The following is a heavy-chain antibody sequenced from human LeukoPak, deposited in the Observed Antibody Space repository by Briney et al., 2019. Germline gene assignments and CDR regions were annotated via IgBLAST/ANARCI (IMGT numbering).Heavy chain of an antibody. CDR3: AREKVWSDY. CDR2: IYTSGST. J-gene: IGHJ4*02. CDR1: GGSISSGSYY. Sequence: SQTLSLTCTVSGGSISSGSYYWSWIRQPAGKGLEWIGRIYTSGSTNYNPSLKSRVTISVDTSKNQFSLKLSSVTAADTAVYYCAREKVWSDYWGQGTLVTVSS. D-gene: IGHD3-3*01. V-gene: IGHV4-61*02.